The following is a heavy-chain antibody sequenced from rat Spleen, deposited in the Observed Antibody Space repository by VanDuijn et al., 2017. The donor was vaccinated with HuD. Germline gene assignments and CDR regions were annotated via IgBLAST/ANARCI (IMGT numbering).Heavy chain of an antibody. CDR3: ARRHYGYTDYFDY. CDR2: ISYDGGST. CDR1: GFTFSDYN. V-gene: IGHV5-7*01. D-gene: IGHD1-11*01. Sequence: EVQLVESGGGLVQPGRSLKLSCAASGFTFSDYNMAWVLQAPTKGLVWVASISYDGGSTYYRDSVKGRFTISRDTAQNTLYLQMDSLGSEDTATYYCARRHYGYTDYFDYWGQGVMVTVSS. J-gene: IGHJ2*01.